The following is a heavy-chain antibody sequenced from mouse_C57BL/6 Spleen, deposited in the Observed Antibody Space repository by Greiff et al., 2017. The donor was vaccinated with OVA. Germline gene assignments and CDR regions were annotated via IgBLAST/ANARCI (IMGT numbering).Heavy chain of an antibody. CDR1: GYAFSSSW. J-gene: IGHJ4*01. D-gene: IGHD2-4*01. Sequence: QVQLQQSGPELVKPGASVKISCKASGYAFSSSWMNWVKQRPGKGLEWIGRIYPGDGDTNYNGKFKGKATLTADKSSSTAYMQLSSLTSEDSAVYFCARRGYDYDEGAMDYWGQGTSVTVSS. CDR3: ARRGYDYDEGAMDY. CDR2: IYPGDGDT. V-gene: IGHV1-82*01.